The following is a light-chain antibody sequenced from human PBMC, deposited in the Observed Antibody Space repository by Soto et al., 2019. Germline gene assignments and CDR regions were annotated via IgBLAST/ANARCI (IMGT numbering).Light chain of an antibody. CDR1: QSVSNY. V-gene: IGKV3-20*01. Sequence: PGERATLSCRASQSVSNYLVWYQQKPGHAPRLLISGASSRATGIPDRFSGSGSGTEFTLTIRRLEPEDFAVYYCQIYGGETQTFGKR. J-gene: IGKJ5*01. CDR3: QIYGGETQT. CDR2: GAS.